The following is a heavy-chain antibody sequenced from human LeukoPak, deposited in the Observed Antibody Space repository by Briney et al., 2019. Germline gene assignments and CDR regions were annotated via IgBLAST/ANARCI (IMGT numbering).Heavy chain of an antibody. D-gene: IGHD3-10*01. CDR2: IYSGGST. Sequence: GGSLRLSCAASGFTVSSNYMSWVRQAPGKGLEWVSVIYSGGSTYYADSVKGRFTISRDNSKNTLYLQMSSLRAEDTAVYYCARGESVTRFDYWGQGTLVTVSS. CDR3: ARGESVTRFDY. V-gene: IGHV3-66*01. J-gene: IGHJ4*02. CDR1: GFTVSSNY.